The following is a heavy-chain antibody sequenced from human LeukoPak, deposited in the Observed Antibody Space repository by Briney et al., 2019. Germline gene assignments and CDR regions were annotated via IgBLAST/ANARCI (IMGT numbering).Heavy chain of an antibody. CDR2: INTNTGNP. J-gene: IGHJ5*02. V-gene: IGHV7-4-1*02. CDR1: GYTFTGYY. D-gene: IGHD3-3*01. CDR3: ARNYDFWSGNWFDP. Sequence: ASVKVSCKASGYTFTGYYMHWVRQAPGQGLEWMGWINTNTGNPTYAQGFTGRFVFSLDTSVSTAYLQISSLKAEDTAVYYCARNYDFWSGNWFDPWGQGTRVTVSS.